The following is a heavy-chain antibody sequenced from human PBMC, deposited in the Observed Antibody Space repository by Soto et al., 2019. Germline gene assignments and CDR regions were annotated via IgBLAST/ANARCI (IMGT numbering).Heavy chain of an antibody. V-gene: IGHV4-31*03. CDR1: GGSISSGGYY. CDR3: ARGGGITTYFDY. Sequence: ASETLSLTCTVSGGSISSGGYYWSWIRQHPGKGLEWIGYIYYSGSTYYNPSLKSRVTISVDTSKNQFSLKLSSVTAADTAVYYCARGGGITTYFDYWGQGTLVTVSS. D-gene: IGHD1-20*01. J-gene: IGHJ4*02. CDR2: IYYSGST.